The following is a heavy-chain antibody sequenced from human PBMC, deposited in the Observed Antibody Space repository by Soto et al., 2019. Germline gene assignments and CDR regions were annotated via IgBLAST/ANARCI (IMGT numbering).Heavy chain of an antibody. CDR3: ARDDWADTAMTPFDY. CDR1: GGTFSSYA. D-gene: IGHD5-18*01. CDR2: IIPIFGTA. Sequence: SLKVSCKASGGTFSSYAISWVLQAPGQVLEWMGGIIPIFGTANYAQKFQGRVTITADESTSTAYMELSSLRSEDTAVYYCARDDWADTAMTPFDYWGQGTLVTSPQ. J-gene: IGHJ4*02. V-gene: IGHV1-69*13.